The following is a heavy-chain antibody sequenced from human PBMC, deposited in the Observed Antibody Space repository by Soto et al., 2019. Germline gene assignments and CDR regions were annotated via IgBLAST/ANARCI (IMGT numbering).Heavy chain of an antibody. CDR3: SKSTGTGWPFDN. CDR2: IRSKTYGGTA. D-gene: IGHD6-19*01. CDR1: GFTFGDYA. V-gene: IGHV3-49*03. J-gene: IGHJ4*02. Sequence: GSLRLSCTTSGFTFGDYAMSWFRQAPGKGLEWVGLIRSKTYGGTADYAASVKGRFTISRDDSKGIAYLEMNGLKIEDTAFYYCSKSTGTGWPFDNWGQGIQVTVS.